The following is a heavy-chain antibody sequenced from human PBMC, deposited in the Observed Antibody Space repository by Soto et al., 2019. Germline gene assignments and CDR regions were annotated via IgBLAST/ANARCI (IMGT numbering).Heavy chain of an antibody. J-gene: IGHJ4*02. CDR3: ARDRGFCGGDCYREGDFDY. V-gene: IGHV4-38-2*02. D-gene: IGHD2-21*02. CDR1: GYSISSGYC. CDR2: IYHSGST. Sequence: SETLSLTCAVSGYSISSGYCWGWIRQPPGKGLEWIGSIYHSGSTYYNPSLKSRVTISVDTSKNQFSLKLSSVTAADTAVYYCARDRGFCGGDCYREGDFDYSGQGPLVTVYS.